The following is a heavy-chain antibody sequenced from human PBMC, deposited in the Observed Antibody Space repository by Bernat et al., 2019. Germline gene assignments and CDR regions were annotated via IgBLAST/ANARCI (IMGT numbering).Heavy chain of an antibody. V-gene: IGHV1-18*01. CDR1: GYTFTSYG. J-gene: IGHJ4*02. D-gene: IGHD4-17*01. Sequence: QVQLVQSGAEVKKPGASVKVSCKASGYTFTSYGISWVRQAPGQGLEWMGWISAYNGNTNYAQKLQGRVTLTTDTSTRTAYMELRSLRSDDTAVYYCARDVDYGDYVGGVSDYWGKGTLVTVSS. CDR3: ARDVDYGDYVGGVSDY. CDR2: ISAYNGNT.